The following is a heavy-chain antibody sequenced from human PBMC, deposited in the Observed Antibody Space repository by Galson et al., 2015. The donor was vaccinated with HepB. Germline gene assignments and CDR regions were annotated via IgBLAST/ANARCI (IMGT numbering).Heavy chain of an antibody. D-gene: IGHD3-22*01. V-gene: IGHV3-30*03. CDR1: RFTFSRYW. CDR3: ARDRCYHDSSGNSYCEDYFYGMDV. J-gene: IGHJ6*02. CDR2: ISYDGFRK. Sequence: SLRLSCAASRFTFSRYWMHWVRQAPGTGLEWVALISYDGFRKFYADSVKGRLTISRDTSKNTVNLQMNSLRAEDTAVYYCARDRCYHDSSGNSYCEDYFYGMDVWGQGTTVTVSS.